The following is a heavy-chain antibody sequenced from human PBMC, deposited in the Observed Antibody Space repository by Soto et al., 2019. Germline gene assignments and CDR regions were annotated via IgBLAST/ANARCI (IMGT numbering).Heavy chain of an antibody. Sequence: GGSLRLSCAASGFTFSSYSMNWVRQAPGKGLEWVSYISSSSSTIYYADSVKGRFTISRDNAKNSLYLQMNSLRAEDTAVYYCARDGLISADYYYYYYMDVWGKGTTVTVSS. J-gene: IGHJ6*03. CDR2: ISSSSSTI. V-gene: IGHV3-48*01. CDR1: GFTFSSYS. D-gene: IGHD3-3*02. CDR3: ARDGLISADYYYYYYMDV.